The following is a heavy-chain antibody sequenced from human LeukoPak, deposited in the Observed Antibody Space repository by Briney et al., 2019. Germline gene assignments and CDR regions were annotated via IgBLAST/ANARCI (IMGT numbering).Heavy chain of an antibody. J-gene: IGHJ4*02. CDR2: ISSNGGST. CDR1: GFTFSSYS. D-gene: IGHD3-3*01. Sequence: GGSLRLSCAASGFTFSSYSMHWVRQAPGKGLEYVSAISSNGGSTYYANSVKGRFTISRDNSKNTLYLQMNSLRAEDTAVYYCARDPNPHDFWSGYSTYFDYWGQGTLVTVSS. V-gene: IGHV3-64*01. CDR3: ARDPNPHDFWSGYSTYFDY.